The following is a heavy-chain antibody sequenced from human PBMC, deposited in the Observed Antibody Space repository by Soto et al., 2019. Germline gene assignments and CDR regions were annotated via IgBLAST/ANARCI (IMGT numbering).Heavy chain of an antibody. CDR1: GYTFTSYG. CDR3: ARDYGFGELFDP. CDR2: ISAYNGNT. J-gene: IGHJ5*02. D-gene: IGHD3-10*01. Sequence: QVQLVQSGAEVKKRGASVKVSCKASGYTFTSYGISWVRQAPGQGIEWMGWISAYNGNTNYAQKHKGRVTMTTETSTSTAYMELRSLRSDDTAVYYCARDYGFGELFDPWGQGTLVTVSS. V-gene: IGHV1-18*01.